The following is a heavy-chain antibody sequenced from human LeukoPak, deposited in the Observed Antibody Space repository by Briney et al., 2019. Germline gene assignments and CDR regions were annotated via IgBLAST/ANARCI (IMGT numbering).Heavy chain of an antibody. CDR2: INPNSGGT. CDR3: ARAAYYYGSGSPN. D-gene: IGHD3-10*01. Sequence: ASVKVSCKASGYTFTSYDINWVRQATGQGLEWMGWINPNSGGTNYAQKFQGRVTMTRDTSISTAYMELSRLRSDDTAVYYCARAAYYYGSGSPNWGQGTLVTVSS. J-gene: IGHJ4*02. V-gene: IGHV1-2*02. CDR1: GYTFTSYD.